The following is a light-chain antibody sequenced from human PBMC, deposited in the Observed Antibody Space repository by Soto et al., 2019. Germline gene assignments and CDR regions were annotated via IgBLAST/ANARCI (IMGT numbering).Light chain of an antibody. CDR2: EGS. V-gene: IGLV2-23*01. J-gene: IGLJ1*01. CDR1: SSDVGSYNL. Sequence: QSALTQPASVSGSPGQSITISCTGTSSDVGSYNLVSWYQQHPGKAPKLMIYEGSKRPSGVSNRFSGSKSGNTASLTISGLQAEDEADYYCCSYAGLYYGFGTGTKVTVL. CDR3: CSYAGLYYG.